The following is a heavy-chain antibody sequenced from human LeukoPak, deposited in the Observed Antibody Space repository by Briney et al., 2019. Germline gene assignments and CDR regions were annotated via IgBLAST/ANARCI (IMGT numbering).Heavy chain of an antibody. J-gene: IGHJ4*02. CDR2: IRYDGSNK. Sequence: GGSLRLSCAASGFTFSSYDVHWVRQAPGKGLEWVAFIRYDGSNKYYADSVKGRFTISRDNSKNTLYLQMNSLRAEDTAVYYCAKVKDIVVVPAATYFDYWGQGTLVTVSS. V-gene: IGHV3-30*02. CDR1: GFTFSSYD. CDR3: AKVKDIVVVPAATYFDY. D-gene: IGHD2-2*01.